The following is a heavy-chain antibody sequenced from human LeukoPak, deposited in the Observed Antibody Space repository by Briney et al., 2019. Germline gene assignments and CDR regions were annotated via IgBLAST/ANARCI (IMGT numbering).Heavy chain of an antibody. V-gene: IGHV4-38-2*02. Sequence: SETLSLTCTVSGYSISSGYYWGWIRQPPGKGLEWIGSIYHSGSTYYSPSLKSRVTISVDTSKNQFSLKLSSVTAADTAVYYCARGAYFVTGYFDYWGQGTLVTVSS. CDR3: ARGAYFVTGYFDY. CDR2: IYHSGST. D-gene: IGHD3-16*01. CDR1: GYSISSGYY. J-gene: IGHJ4*02.